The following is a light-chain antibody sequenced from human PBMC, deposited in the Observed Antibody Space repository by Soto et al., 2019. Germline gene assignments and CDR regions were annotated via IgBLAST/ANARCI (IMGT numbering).Light chain of an antibody. Sequence: AIQMTQSPSSLSASVGDRVIITCRASQAIRNDLGWYHQKPGKAPKLLIYTASTLQSGVPSRFSGSGSGADFTLTIRSLQPEDSATYYCLHDYSYPRTFGQGTKVDIK. CDR2: TAS. V-gene: IGKV1-6*01. CDR3: LHDYSYPRT. CDR1: QAIRND. J-gene: IGKJ1*01.